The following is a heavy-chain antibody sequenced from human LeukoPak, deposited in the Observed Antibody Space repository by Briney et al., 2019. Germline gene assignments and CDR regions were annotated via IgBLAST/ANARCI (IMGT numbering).Heavy chain of an antibody. Sequence: SETLSLTCTVSGGSISSGGYYWSWIRQHTGKGLEWIGYIYYSGSTYYNPSLKSRVTISVDTSKNQFSLKLSSVTAADTAVYYCARRDIVATITDYWGQGTLVTVSS. V-gene: IGHV4-31*03. D-gene: IGHD5-12*01. CDR2: IYYSGST. CDR1: GGSISSGGYY. CDR3: ARRDIVATITDY. J-gene: IGHJ4*02.